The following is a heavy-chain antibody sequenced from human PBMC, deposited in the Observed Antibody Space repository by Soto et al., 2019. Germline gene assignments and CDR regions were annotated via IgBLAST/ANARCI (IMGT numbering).Heavy chain of an antibody. Sequence: QMQLVQSGAEVRMPGASVKVSCKASGGTFSTYSINWVRQAPGQGLEWMGGIIPLFGTTNYAQKFKGRVTIAADESTSTADMELSSLRAEDAAVYDCARGASHGSSWYFWFDPWGQVTLVTVSS. V-gene: IGHV1-69*01. CDR3: ARGASHGSSWYFWFDP. D-gene: IGHD6-13*01. CDR2: IIPLFGTT. J-gene: IGHJ5*02. CDR1: GGTFSTYS.